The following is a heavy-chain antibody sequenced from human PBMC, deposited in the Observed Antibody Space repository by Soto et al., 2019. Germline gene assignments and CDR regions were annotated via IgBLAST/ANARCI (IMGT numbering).Heavy chain of an antibody. J-gene: IGHJ6*02. Sequence: ASVKVSCKASGYTFTSYGISWVRQAPGQGLEWMGWISAYNGNTNYAQKIQGRVNMTTDTSTSTAYMELRSLRSDDTAVYYCAVHRGIQLWLEADYYYYGMDVWGRG. D-gene: IGHD5-18*01. V-gene: IGHV1-18*01. CDR2: ISAYNGNT. CDR3: AVHRGIQLWLEADYYYYGMDV. CDR1: GYTFTSYG.